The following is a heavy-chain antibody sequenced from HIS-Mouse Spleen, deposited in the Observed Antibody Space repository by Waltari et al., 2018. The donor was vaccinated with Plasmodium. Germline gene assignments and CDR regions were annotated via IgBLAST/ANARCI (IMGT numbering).Heavy chain of an antibody. CDR2: IKQDGSEK. J-gene: IGHJ2*01. CDR3: AREFGTGNWYFDL. CDR1: GSTFRTSW. D-gene: IGHD7-27*01. Sequence: EVQLVASGGGLVQPGWSLRLSCAASGSTFRTSWMDWVRQAPGKGLEGVANIKQDGSEKYYVDSVKGRFTISRDNAKNSLYLQMNSLRAEDTAVYYCAREFGTGNWYFDLWGRGTLVTVSS. V-gene: IGHV3-7*01.